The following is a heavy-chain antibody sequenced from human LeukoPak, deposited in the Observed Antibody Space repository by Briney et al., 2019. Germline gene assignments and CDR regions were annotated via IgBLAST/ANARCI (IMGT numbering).Heavy chain of an antibody. D-gene: IGHD3-3*01. V-gene: IGHV4-59*01. CDR3: ARGMSYDFWSGPTLYYFDY. J-gene: IGHJ4*02. Sequence: MTSETLSLTCTVSGGSISSYYWSWIWQPPGKGLEWIGYIYYSGSTNYIPSLKSRVTISVDTSKNQFSLKLSSVTAADTAVYYCARGMSYDFWSGPTLYYFDYWGQGTLVTVSS. CDR2: IYYSGST. CDR1: GGSISSYY.